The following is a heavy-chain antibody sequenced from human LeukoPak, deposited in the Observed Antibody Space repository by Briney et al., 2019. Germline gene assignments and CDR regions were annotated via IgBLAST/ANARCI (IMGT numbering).Heavy chain of an antibody. J-gene: IGHJ4*02. CDR3: ARRSNWGLRGPFDY. D-gene: IGHD7-27*01. Sequence: SETLSLTCTVSGGSISNDVYYWSWIRQHPGKGLEWIGYIYYSGTTYYNPSLKSRVTISVDKSKNQFSLKLSSVTAADTAVYYCARRSNWGLRGPFDYWGQGTLVTVSS. CDR1: GGSISNDVYY. CDR2: IYYSGTT. V-gene: IGHV4-31*03.